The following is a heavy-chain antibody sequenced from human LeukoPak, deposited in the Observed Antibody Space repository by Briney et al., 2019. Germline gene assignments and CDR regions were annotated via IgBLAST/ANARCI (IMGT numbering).Heavy chain of an antibody. CDR2: ISAYNGNT. Sequence: ASVKVSCKASGYTFTSYGISWVRQAPGQGLEWMGWISAYNGNTNYAQKPQGRVTMTTDTSTSTAYMELRSLRSDDTAVYYCARDRDFWSGYNWFDPWGQGTLVTVSS. V-gene: IGHV1-18*01. J-gene: IGHJ5*02. D-gene: IGHD3-3*01. CDR1: GYTFTSYG. CDR3: ARDRDFWSGYNWFDP.